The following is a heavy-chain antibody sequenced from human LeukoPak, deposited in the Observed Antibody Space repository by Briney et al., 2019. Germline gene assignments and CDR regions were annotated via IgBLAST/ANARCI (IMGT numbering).Heavy chain of an antibody. J-gene: IGHJ3*02. CDR3: ARGWGYYGSGSFVI. V-gene: IGHV4-38-2*02. CDR2: IYHSGST. D-gene: IGHD3-10*01. CDR1: GYSISSGYY. Sequence: SETLSLTCTVSGYSISSGYYWGWIRQPPGKGLEWIAIIYHSGSTYYNPSLKSRVTISLDTSKNQFSLKLSSVTAADTAVYYCARGWGYYGSGSFVIWGQGTMVTVSS.